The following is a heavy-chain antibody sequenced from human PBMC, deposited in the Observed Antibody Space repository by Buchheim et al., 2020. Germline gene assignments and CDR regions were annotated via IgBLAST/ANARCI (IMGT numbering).Heavy chain of an antibody. CDR2: IYYTGST. V-gene: IGHV4-30-4*01. J-gene: IGHJ4*02. CDR1: GGSISSGDYY. D-gene: IGHD2-21*02. CDR3: ARDSNCGGDCHSDY. Sequence: QVQLQESGSGLVKPSETLSLTCTVSGGSISSGDYYWSWIRQPPGKGLEWLGYIYYTGSTYYNPSLKSRITISVDTSKNQFSLRLSSVTAADTAVYYCARDSNCGGDCHSDYWGPGTL.